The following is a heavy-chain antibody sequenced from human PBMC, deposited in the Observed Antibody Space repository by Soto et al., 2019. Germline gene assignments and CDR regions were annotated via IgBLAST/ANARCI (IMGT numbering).Heavy chain of an antibody. V-gene: IGHV1-18*01. D-gene: IGHD3-10*01. CDR3: VRDLDGSGSYYTDY. CDR1: GYTFGIYG. Sequence: QVQLEQSGAEVKKPGASVKVSCKGSGYTFGIYGINWVRQAPGQGLEWMGWITPYNGNTKYAQIFQGRVTMTTATSTSTAYMELRSLRSDDTAVYYCVRDLDGSGSYYTDYWGQGTLVTVSS. CDR2: ITPYNGNT. J-gene: IGHJ4*02.